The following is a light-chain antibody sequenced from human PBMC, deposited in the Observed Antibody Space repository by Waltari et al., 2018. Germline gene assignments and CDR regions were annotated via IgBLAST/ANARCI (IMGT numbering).Light chain of an antibody. CDR1: FSNIGNNA. V-gene: IGLV1-44*01. J-gene: IGLJ2*01. Sequence: QSVLTQPPSASGAAGSSVTISCSGSFSNIGNNAVSWYQQVPGKAPKLLIYCNNERVSGVSDRFSGSKSGTSAALAIRGLQTEDEAEYYCATWDDSLTGGLFGGGTRLTVL. CDR3: ATWDDSLTGGL. CDR2: CNN.